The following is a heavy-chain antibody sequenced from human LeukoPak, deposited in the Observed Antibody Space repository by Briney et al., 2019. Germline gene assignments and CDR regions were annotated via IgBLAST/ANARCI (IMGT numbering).Heavy chain of an antibody. V-gene: IGHV4-59*01. CDR2: IYYSGST. CDR1: GGSISGYY. CDR3: ARSTYSSSQWDY. D-gene: IGHD6-13*01. J-gene: IGHJ4*02. Sequence: KPSETLSLTCTVSGGSISGYYWTWIRQPPGKGLEWIGYIYYSGSTNYNPSLKSRVTISVDTSKNQFSLKLNSVTAADTAIYYCARSTYSSSQWDYWGQGTLVTVSS.